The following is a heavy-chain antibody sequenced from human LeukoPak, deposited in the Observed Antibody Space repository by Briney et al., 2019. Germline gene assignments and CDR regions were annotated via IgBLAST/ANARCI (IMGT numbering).Heavy chain of an antibody. Sequence: SENLSLTCTVYGGSISSYYWSWLRQPPGKGLEWIGYIYYSGSTNYNPSLKSRVTISVDTSKNQFSLKLSSVTAAETAVYYWARDLKGSWYRDDAFDIWGRGTMVTVSS. V-gene: IGHV4-59*01. CDR3: ARDLKGSWYRDDAFDI. D-gene: IGHD6-13*01. J-gene: IGHJ3*02. CDR2: IYYSGST. CDR1: GGSISSYY.